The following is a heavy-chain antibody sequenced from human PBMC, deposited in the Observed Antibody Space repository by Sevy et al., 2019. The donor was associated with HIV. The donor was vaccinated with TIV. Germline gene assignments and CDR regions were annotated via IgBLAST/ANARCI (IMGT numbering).Heavy chain of an antibody. CDR2: IYPGDSDT. D-gene: IGHD6-13*01. CDR3: ASTSSSWYGIFDY. V-gene: IGHV5-51*04. Sequence: GESLKISCKGSGYSFTSYWIGWVRQMPGKGLEWMGIIYPGDSDTRYSPSFQGQVTISADKPISTAYLQWSSLKASDTAMYYCASTSSSWYGIFDYWGQGTLVTVSS. CDR1: GYSFTSYW. J-gene: IGHJ4*02.